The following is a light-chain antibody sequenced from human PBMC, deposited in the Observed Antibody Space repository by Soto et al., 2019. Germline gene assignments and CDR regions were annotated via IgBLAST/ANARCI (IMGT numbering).Light chain of an antibody. CDR1: QRITTY. Sequence: IHMTQSPSSLSASVGDRVTITCRASQRITTYLNWYQQKPGKAPKLLISTAATLPGGVQSRFSGRGSGTDFTLTITTLQPEDFASYFCQQSYSTPYTFGQGTKLEIK. CDR2: TAA. J-gene: IGKJ2*01. V-gene: IGKV1-39*01. CDR3: QQSYSTPYT.